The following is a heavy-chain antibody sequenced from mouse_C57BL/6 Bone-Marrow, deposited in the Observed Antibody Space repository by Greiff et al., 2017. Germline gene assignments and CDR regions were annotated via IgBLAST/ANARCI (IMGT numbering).Heavy chain of an antibody. V-gene: IGHV1-55*01. J-gene: IGHJ3*01. CDR3: ARFDDGYYFAWFAY. Sequence: GAELVKPGASVKMSCKASGYTFTSYWITWVKQRPGQGLEWIGDIYPGSGSTNYNEKFKSKATLTVDTSSSTAYMQLSSLTSEDSAVYYCARFDDGYYFAWFAYWGQGTLVTVSA. D-gene: IGHD2-3*01. CDR2: IYPGSGST. CDR1: GYTFTSYW.